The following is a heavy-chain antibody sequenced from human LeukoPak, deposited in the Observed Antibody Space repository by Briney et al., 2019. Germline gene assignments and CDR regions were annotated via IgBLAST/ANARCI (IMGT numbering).Heavy chain of an antibody. J-gene: IGHJ4*02. CDR1: GFTFDDYA. CDR2: ISGDGGST. Sequence: GGSLRLPCAASGFTFDDYAMHWVRQAPGKGLEWVSLISGDGGSTYYADSVKGRFTISRDNSKNSLYLQMNSLRTEDTALYYCAKAGPVNYYDSSGYSYWGQGTLVTVSS. CDR3: AKAGPVNYYDSSGYSY. D-gene: IGHD3-22*01. V-gene: IGHV3-43*02.